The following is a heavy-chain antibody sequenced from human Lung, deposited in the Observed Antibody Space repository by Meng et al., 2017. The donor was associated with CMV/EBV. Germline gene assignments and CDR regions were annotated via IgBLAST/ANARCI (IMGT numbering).Heavy chain of an antibody. CDR2: IRSKSYGGTT. CDR3: TRTWLTGDTYYFDY. D-gene: IGHD7-27*01. CDR1: GFAFGDYA. J-gene: IGHJ4*02. V-gene: IGHV3-49*04. Sequence: SCAASGFAFGDYAMSWVRQAPGKGLEWVSFIRSKSYGGTTLYAASVKGRFTISRDDSKGVAYLQMNSLRTEDTAVYYCTRTWLTGDTYYFDYWGQGNXVTVSS.